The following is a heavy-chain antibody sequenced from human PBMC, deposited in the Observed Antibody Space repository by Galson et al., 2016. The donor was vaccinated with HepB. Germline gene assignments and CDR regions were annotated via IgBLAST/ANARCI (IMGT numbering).Heavy chain of an antibody. CDR2: ISHNGTT. J-gene: IGHJ5*02. Sequence: SETLSLTCTVSGASVRTYYWSWLRQTPGRGLEWIGYISHNGTTNYNPSLKSRVTISTDTSKNQVSLKLTSVTAADTAVYYCASLSGPRDNWFDPWGQGTQVTVFS. V-gene: IGHV4-59*02. CDR3: ASLSGPRDNWFDP. CDR1: GASVRTYY. D-gene: IGHD6-19*01.